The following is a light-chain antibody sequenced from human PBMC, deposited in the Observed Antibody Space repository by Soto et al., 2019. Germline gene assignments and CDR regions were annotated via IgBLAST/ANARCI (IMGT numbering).Light chain of an antibody. Sequence: QSALTQPRSLSGSPGQSVTISCTGTSSDVGGYNFVSWYQHHPGKAPKLMIYDVSNRPSGVPDCFSGSKSGNTASLTISGLQAEDDADYFCCSYAGTYTYVFGTGTRSPS. CDR1: SSDVGGYNF. CDR2: DVS. V-gene: IGLV2-11*01. CDR3: CSYAGTYTYV. J-gene: IGLJ1*01.